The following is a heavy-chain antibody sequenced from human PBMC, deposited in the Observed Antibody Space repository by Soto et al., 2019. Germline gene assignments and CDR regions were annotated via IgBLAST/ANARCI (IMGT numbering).Heavy chain of an antibody. CDR3: PIRSVATQQPGALDI. J-gene: IGHJ3*02. Sequence: QVQLLQSAAEVKRPGASVNVSCKASGYTFTDYGVSWVRQAPGQGLEWMGWISTYNGNTNYAQKFRGRVTMTRDTSTGTAYMDLRSLRSDDTAVYYCPIRSVATQQPGALDIWGQGTRVTVSS. D-gene: IGHD5-18*01. CDR2: ISTYNGNT. V-gene: IGHV1-18*01. CDR1: GYTFTDYG.